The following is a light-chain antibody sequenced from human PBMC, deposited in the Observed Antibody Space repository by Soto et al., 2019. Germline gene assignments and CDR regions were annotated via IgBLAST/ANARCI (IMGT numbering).Light chain of an antibody. V-gene: IGLV6-57*01. J-gene: IGLJ2*01. CDR2: EDN. CDR3: QSYDSSNQV. CDR1: SGSIASNY. Sequence: FMLTQPHSVSESPGKTVTISCNRSSGSIASNYVQWYQQRPGSSPTTVIYEDNQRPSGVPDRFSGSIDSSSNSASLTISGLKTEDEADYYCQSYDSSNQVFGGGTKLTVL.